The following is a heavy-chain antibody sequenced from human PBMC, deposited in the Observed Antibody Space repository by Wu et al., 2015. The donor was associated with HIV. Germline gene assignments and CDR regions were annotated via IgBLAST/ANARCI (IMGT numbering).Heavy chain of an antibody. D-gene: IGHD1-1*01. V-gene: IGHV1-2*02. CDR1: GYTFTGYY. CDR3: VRRQNWNLNNYHFDY. CDR2: INDDTGDT. Sequence: QVQLVQSGAEVKKPGASVKVSCKASGYTFTGYYMHWVRQAPGQGLEWMGWINDDTGDTKYAQRFQGRVTMIRDTSISTAYMELRRLTSDDLAVYYCVRRQNWNLNNYHFDYWGQGRWSPSPQ. J-gene: IGHJ4*02.